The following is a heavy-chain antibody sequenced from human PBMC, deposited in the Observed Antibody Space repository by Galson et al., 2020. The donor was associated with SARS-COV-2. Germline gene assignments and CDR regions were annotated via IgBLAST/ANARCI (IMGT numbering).Heavy chain of an antibody. J-gene: IGHJ6*02. V-gene: IGHV2-70*01. Sequence: PTLVKPTQTLTLTCTFSGFSLSTSGMCVSWIRQPPGKALEWLALIDWDDDKYYSTSLKTRLTISKDTSKNQVVLTMTNMDPVDTATYYCARMTVSGSYWGYYYYGMDVWGQGTTVTVSS. CDR1: GFSLSTSGMC. CDR3: ARMTVSGSYWGYYYYGMDV. D-gene: IGHD3-10*01. CDR2: IDWDDDK.